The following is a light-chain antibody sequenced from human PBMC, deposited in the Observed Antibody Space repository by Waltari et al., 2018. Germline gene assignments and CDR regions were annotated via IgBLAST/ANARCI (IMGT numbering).Light chain of an antibody. Sequence: EIVLTQSPGTLSLSPGERATLACRASQSVSSSYLAWYQQKPGQAPRLLIYGASSRATGIPDRFSGSGSGTDFTLTINSLQAEDVAVYYCHQYYGAPLSFGGGTKVEIK. CDR3: HQYYGAPLS. CDR2: GAS. V-gene: IGKV3-20*01. CDR1: QSVSSSY. J-gene: IGKJ4*02.